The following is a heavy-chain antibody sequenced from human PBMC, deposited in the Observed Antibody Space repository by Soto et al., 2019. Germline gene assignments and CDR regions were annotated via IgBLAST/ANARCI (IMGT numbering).Heavy chain of an antibody. J-gene: IGHJ4*02. CDR1: GFTFSSYG. CDR2: ISYDGSNK. D-gene: IGHD2-2*01. CDR3: AKDRGDIVVVPASDYFDY. Sequence: GGSLRLSFAASGFTFSSYGMHWVRQAPGKGLEWVAVISYDGSNKYYADSVKGRFTISRDNSKNTLYLQMNSLRAEDTAVYYCAKDRGDIVVVPASDYFDYWGQGTLVTVSS. V-gene: IGHV3-30*18.